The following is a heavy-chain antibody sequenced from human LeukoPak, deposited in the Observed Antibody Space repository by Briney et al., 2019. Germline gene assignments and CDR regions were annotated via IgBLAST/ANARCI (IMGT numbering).Heavy chain of an antibody. CDR3: AREPQMVGFDY. Sequence: PGGSLRLSCAASGFTFSSYRMSWVRQAPGKGLEWVANIKQDGSEKYYVDSVKGRFTISRDNAKNSLYLQMNSLRAEDTAVYYCAREPQMVGFDYWGQGTLVTVSS. CDR2: IKQDGSEK. D-gene: IGHD2-8*01. CDR1: GFTFSSYR. V-gene: IGHV3-7*01. J-gene: IGHJ4*02.